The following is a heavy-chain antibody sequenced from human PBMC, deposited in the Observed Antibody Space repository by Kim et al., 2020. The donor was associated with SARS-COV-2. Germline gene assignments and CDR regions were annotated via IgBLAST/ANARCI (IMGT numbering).Heavy chain of an antibody. D-gene: IGHD3-22*01. CDR1: GFTFSNYW. CDR3: ASDPQRPHFYDSTGYLDY. Sequence: GGSLRLSCAASGFTFSNYWMTWVRQAPGKGLEWVANIKQDGSEKYYVDSVKGRFTISRDNAKNSLFLQMNSLRAEDTAVYYCASDPQRPHFYDSTGYLDYWGQGTLVTVSS. CDR2: IKQDGSEK. V-gene: IGHV3-7*01. J-gene: IGHJ4*02.